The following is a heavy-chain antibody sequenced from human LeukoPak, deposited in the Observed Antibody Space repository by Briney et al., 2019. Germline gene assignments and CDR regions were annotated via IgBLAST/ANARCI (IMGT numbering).Heavy chain of an antibody. Sequence: GGSLRLSCAASGFTFSTYAMSWVRQAPGKGLEWVSAISGSGGRTYYADSVKGRFTISRDNSKNTLYLQMNSLRAEDTAIYYCAKDGGLLWFGELPRTFYYMDVWGKGTTVTVSS. CDR3: AKDGGLLWFGELPRTFYYMDV. CDR2: ISGSGGRT. J-gene: IGHJ6*03. V-gene: IGHV3-23*01. CDR1: GFTFSTYA. D-gene: IGHD3-10*01.